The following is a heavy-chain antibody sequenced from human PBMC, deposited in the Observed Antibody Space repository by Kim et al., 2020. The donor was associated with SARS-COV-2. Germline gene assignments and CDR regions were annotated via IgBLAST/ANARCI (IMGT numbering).Heavy chain of an antibody. D-gene: IGHD2-2*01. Sequence: YYADSVVGRFTVSRDKAKNSLFLQVNSLRLEDTAVYYGARDCVDTRCQNYWGRGTLVIVSS. J-gene: IGHJ4*02. CDR3: ARDCVDTRCQNY. V-gene: IGHV3-48*03.